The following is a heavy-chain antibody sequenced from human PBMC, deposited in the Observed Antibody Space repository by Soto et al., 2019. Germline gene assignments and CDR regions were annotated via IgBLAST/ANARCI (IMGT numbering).Heavy chain of an antibody. V-gene: IGHV4-59*12. J-gene: IGHJ4*02. Sequence: PSETLSLTCAVSGGSISSYYWSWIRQPPGKGLEWIGYIYYSGSTNYNPSFQGQVTISADKSISTAYLQWNSLKASDTAMYYCARGTARSYTVMVYFDYWGQGTLVTVSS. D-gene: IGHD5-18*01. CDR1: GGSISSYY. CDR2: IYYSGST. CDR3: ARGTARSYTVMVYFDY.